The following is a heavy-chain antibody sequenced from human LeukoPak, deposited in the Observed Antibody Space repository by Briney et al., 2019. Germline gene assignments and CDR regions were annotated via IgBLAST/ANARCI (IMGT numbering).Heavy chain of an antibody. CDR3: AREMVRDAFDI. D-gene: IGHD2-8*01. CDR1: GGSISRAGHY. CDR2: VSSSGTT. J-gene: IGHJ3*02. Sequence: SQTLSLTCTVSGGSISRAGHYWSWIRQYPGKGLESIGSVSSSGTTTYNQSLKSRVTISLDTSQNQFSLNLRSLTAADTAVYYCAREMVRDAFDIWGQGTMVTVSS. V-gene: IGHV4-31*03.